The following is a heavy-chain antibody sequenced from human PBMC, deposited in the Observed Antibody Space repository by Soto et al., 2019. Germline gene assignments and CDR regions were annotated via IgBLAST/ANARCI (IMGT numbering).Heavy chain of an antibody. J-gene: IGHJ5*02. Sequence: PGGSLRLSCATSGFTFSSYSMNWVRQAPGKGLEWVSYISSSSATIYYADSVKGRFTISRDNAKNSLYLQMNSLRAEDTAVYYCASESDLYNWFDPWGQGTLVPVSS. CDR1: GFTFSSYS. V-gene: IGHV3-48*01. CDR2: ISSSSATI. CDR3: ASESDLYNWFDP.